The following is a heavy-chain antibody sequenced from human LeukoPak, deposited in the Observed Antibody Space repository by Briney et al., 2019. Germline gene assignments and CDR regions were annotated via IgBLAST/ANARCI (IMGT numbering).Heavy chain of an antibody. Sequence: ASVKVSCKVSGYTLTELSMHWVRQAPGKGLGWMGGFDPEDGETIYAQKFQGRVTMTEDTSTDTAYMELSSPRSEDTAVYYCATETISGSSSRRIRWFDPWGQGTLVTVSS. CDR3: ATETISGSSSRRIRWFDP. V-gene: IGHV1-24*01. CDR1: GYTLTELS. CDR2: FDPEDGET. D-gene: IGHD1-26*01. J-gene: IGHJ5*02.